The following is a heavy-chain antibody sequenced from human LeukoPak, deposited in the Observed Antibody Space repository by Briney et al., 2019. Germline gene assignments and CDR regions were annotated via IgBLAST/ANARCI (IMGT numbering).Heavy chain of an antibody. CDR1: GGSISSSSYY. V-gene: IGHV4-39*01. J-gene: IGHJ3*02. D-gene: IGHD3-16*01. CDR3: ARLGRGGFDDAFDI. Sequence: SETLSLTCTVSGGSISSSSYYWGWIRQPPGKGLEWIGSIYYSGSTYYNPSLKSRVTISVDTSKNQLSLKLSSVSAADTAVYYCARLGRGGFDDAFDIWGQGTMVTVSS. CDR2: IYYSGST.